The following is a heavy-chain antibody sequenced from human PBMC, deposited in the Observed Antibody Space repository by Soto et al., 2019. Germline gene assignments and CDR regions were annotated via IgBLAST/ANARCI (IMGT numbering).Heavy chain of an antibody. J-gene: IGHJ4*02. V-gene: IGHV2-5*01. CDR1: GVSLTTGRVG. CDR3: THRLVGSGQGY. D-gene: IGHD2-15*01. CDR2: IHWNDDN. Sequence: QITLEETGPTLVKPTQTLTLTCTFSGVSLTTGRVGVGWIRQPPGKALEWLAVIHWNDDNHYSPSLKSRLTITKDTSKNQVVLTLTNMDPVDTATYYCTHRLVGSGQGYWGQGTLVTVSS.